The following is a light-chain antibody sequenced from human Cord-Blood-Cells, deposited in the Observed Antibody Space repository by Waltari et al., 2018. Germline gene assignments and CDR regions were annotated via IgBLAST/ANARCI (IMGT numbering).Light chain of an antibody. CDR2: EVS. CDR1: SSDVGSYNL. V-gene: IGLV2-23*02. J-gene: IGLJ1*01. CDR3: CSYAGSSTFG. Sequence: QSALTQTASVSGSPGQSITISCTGTSSDVGSYNLVSWYQQHPGKAPKLMIYEVSKPPSGVSNRFSGSKAGNTASLTVSGLQAEDEADYYCCSYAGSSTFGFGTGTKVTVL.